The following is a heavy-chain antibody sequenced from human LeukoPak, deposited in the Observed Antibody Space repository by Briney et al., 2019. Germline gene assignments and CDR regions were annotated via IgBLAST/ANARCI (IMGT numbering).Heavy chain of an antibody. D-gene: IGHD5-12*01. Sequence: GGSLRLSCAASGFTFSDNYMSWIRQAPGKGLEWVSYISSSGSIYYADSVKGRFTISRDNAKNSLYLQMNSLRAEDTAVYYCARGPDIVATIDYYMDVWGKGTTVTVSS. CDR1: GFTFSDNY. CDR2: ISSSGSI. J-gene: IGHJ6*03. V-gene: IGHV3-11*04. CDR3: ARGPDIVATIDYYMDV.